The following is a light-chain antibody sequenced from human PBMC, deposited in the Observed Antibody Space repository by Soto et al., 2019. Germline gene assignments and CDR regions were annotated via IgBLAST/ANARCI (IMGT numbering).Light chain of an antibody. J-gene: IGLJ1*01. V-gene: IGLV2-23*03. CDR2: EGS. Sequence: QAVVTQPASVSESPGQSITISCTGTSSDVGSYEFVSWYQQYPGKAPKLMVYEGSKRPSGVSDRFSGSKSGNTASLTISGLQAEDEADYFYCSYAGGSNVFGAGTKLTVL. CDR3: CSYAGGSNV. CDR1: SSDVGSYEF.